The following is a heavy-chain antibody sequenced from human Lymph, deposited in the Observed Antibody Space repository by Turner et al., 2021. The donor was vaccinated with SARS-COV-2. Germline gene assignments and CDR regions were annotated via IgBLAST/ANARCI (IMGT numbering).Heavy chain of an antibody. CDR1: GLTLSSYA. CDR3: AKGGGSGYQLGVYFDY. Sequence: EVQLLESGGVLVQRGGSLRLSCASSGLTLSSYAMSWVGQRQGKGLGWFSAISVSDDSKNNEDSVKGRLPISRDNSKTTLYLQMNSLRAEDTAVYFCAKGGGSGYQLGVYFDYWGQGTLVTVSS. J-gene: IGHJ4*02. D-gene: IGHD2-2*01. V-gene: IGHV3-23*01. CDR2: ISVSDDSK.